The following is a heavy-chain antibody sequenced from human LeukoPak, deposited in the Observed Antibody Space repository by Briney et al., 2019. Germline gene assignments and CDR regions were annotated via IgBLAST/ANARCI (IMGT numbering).Heavy chain of an antibody. CDR3: ARGGYDSSAYYGWFDA. Sequence: ALVKVSCKASGYTFTSYAMHWVRQAPGQRLEWMGWINAGNGNTKYSQEFQGRVTITRDTSASTAYMELSSLRSEDMAVYYCARGGYDSSAYYGWFDAWGQGTLVTVSS. D-gene: IGHD3-22*01. CDR2: INAGNGNT. J-gene: IGHJ5*02. V-gene: IGHV1-3*03. CDR1: GYTFTSYA.